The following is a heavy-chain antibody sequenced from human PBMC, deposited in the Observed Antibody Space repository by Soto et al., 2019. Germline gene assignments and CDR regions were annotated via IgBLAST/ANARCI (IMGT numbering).Heavy chain of an antibody. V-gene: IGHV3-48*02. D-gene: IGHD3-10*01. CDR2: ISSSSTTI. J-gene: IGHJ6*02. CDR3: AGLGYYNSGRYYKAPWYYGLDV. CDR1: GFNFSTYS. Sequence: EVQLVEYGGDLVQPGGSLRLSCTASGFNFSTYSMNWVRQAPGKGLEWVSYISSSSTTIYYADSVKGRFTISRDKAKNSLFLQMNSLRDEDTAVYYCAGLGYYNSGRYYKAPWYYGLDVWGQGTTVTVSS.